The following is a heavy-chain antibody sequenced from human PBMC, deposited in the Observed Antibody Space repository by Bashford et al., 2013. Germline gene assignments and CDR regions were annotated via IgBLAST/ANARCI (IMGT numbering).Heavy chain of an antibody. Sequence: GSLRLSCAASGFTFSRYAMTWVRQGPGKGLEWVSIISKSGDNTYYADSVKGRFTISRDNSKNTVYLQMNSLRAEDTAVYYCAKVLSAAALLPSDAXDIWGQGDKVVTVSS. CDR2: ISKSGDNT. CDR3: AKVLSAAALLPSDAXDI. CDR1: GFTFSRYA. J-gene: IGHJ3*02. D-gene: IGHD6-13*01. V-gene: IGHV3-23*01.